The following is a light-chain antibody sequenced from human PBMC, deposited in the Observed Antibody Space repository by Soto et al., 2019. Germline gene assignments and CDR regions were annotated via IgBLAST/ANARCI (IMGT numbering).Light chain of an antibody. J-gene: IGLJ1*01. Sequence: NHAPPGFRSPGQSVTIPLPGTHTDFVSYNRVSWYQQPPGTAPKLIIYEDSNRPSGVPDRFSGSQSGNTASLTISGLQAADEADYYCATWDVSLNGYVFGAGTDVNVL. V-gene: IGLV2-18*01. CDR2: EDS. CDR3: ATWDVSLNGYV. CDR1: HTDFVSYNR.